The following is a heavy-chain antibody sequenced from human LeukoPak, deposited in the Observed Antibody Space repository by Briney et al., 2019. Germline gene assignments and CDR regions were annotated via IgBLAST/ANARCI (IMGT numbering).Heavy chain of an antibody. D-gene: IGHD3-22*01. V-gene: IGHV3-23*01. CDR3: AKGSSGYFVDL. J-gene: IGHJ5*02. CDR2: ISNDGGGT. CDR1: GFIFNNYG. Sequence: TGGSLRLSCAASGFIFNNYGLIWVRQAPGKGLEWVSAISNDGGGTNYADFVKGRFTISRDNSKNTLFLQMNSLRAEDTALYYCAKGSSGYFVDLWGQGTLVTVPS.